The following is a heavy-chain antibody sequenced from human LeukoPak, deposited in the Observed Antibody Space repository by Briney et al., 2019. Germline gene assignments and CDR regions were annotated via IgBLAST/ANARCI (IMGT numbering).Heavy chain of an antibody. CDR1: GFIFSNYW. CDR3: ARAAYGSGKRYFDY. J-gene: IGHJ4*02. V-gene: IGHV3-74*03. Sequence: SGGSLRLSCAASGFIFSNYWMHWVRQVPGKGLLWVSRIDSDENGGSGTMYADSVKGRSTNSRDNAMNTLSLPMNSLRVEDTAASYCARAAYGSGKRYFDYWGQGTLVTVSS. CDR2: IDSDENGGSGT. D-gene: IGHD3-10*01.